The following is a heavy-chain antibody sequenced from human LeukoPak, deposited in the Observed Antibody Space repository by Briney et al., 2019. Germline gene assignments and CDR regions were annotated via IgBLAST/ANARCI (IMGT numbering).Heavy chain of an antibody. CDR1: GGPFSGYS. D-gene: IGHD3-16*02. V-gene: IGHV4-34*01. CDR3: ARGPPAGVIKVYWFDP. CDR2: INHSGST. Sequence: PSETLSLTCAVYGGPFSGYSWSWIRQPPGKGLEWIGEINHSGSTNYNPSLKSRVTISVDTSKNQFSLKLSSVTAADTAVYYCARGPPAGVIKVYWFDPWGQGTLVTVSS. J-gene: IGHJ5*02.